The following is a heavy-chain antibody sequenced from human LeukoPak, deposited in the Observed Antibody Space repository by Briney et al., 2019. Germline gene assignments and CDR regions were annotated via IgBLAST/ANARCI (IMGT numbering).Heavy chain of an antibody. CDR3: ARDRSSLGLWFGELRN. CDR2: IYSDGSST. J-gene: IGHJ4*02. CDR1: GFTFSSYR. Sequence: GGSLRLSCAASGFTFSSYRMHWVRQAPGKGLVWVSRIYSDGSSTNYADSVKGRFTISRDNAKNTLYLQMNSLRAEDTAVYYCARDRSSLGLWFGELRNWGQGTLVTVSS. D-gene: IGHD3-10*01. V-gene: IGHV3-74*01.